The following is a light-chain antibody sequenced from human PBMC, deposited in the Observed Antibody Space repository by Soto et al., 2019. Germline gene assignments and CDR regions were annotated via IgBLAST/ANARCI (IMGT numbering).Light chain of an antibody. Sequence: EIVMTQSPATLSVSPGEGATLSCRASQSVSSKLAWYQQKPGQAPRLLIYGASTRATGIPARFSGSGSGTEFTLIISSLEPEDFAVYYCQQRSNWRTFGQGTKVDIK. CDR1: QSVSSK. J-gene: IGKJ1*01. V-gene: IGKV3-15*01. CDR2: GAS. CDR3: QQRSNWRT.